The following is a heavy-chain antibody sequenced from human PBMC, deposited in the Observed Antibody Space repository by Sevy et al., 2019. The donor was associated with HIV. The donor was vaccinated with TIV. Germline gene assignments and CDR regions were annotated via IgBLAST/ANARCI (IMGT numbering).Heavy chain of an antibody. D-gene: IGHD3-22*01. V-gene: IGHV3-7*01. J-gene: IGHJ4*02. CDR2: IKQDGSEK. Sequence: GGSLRLSCAASGFTFSSFWMTWVRQAPGKGLEWVANIKQDGSEKYYVDSVKGRFTISRDNAKNSLYLQMNSLRAEDTAMYYRARAVITNYWGQGTLVTVSS. CDR1: GFTFSSFW. CDR3: ARAVITNY.